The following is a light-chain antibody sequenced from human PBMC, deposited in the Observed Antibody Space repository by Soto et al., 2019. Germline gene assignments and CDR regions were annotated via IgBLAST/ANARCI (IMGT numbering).Light chain of an antibody. J-gene: IGKJ2*01. CDR3: QYYGRSPPYT. CDR2: GAS. V-gene: IGKV3-20*01. CDR1: QSISSSY. Sequence: EIVLTQSPGTLSLSPGEGATLSCRTSQSISSSYLSWFQQRPGQAPRVLIYGASNRASGIPDRFSGSGSGTDFTLTINSLEPEDFAVYYCQYYGRSPPYTFGQGTKLDIK.